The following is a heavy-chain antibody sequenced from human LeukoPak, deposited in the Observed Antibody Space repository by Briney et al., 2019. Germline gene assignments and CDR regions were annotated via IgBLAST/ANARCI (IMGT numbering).Heavy chain of an antibody. J-gene: IGHJ4*02. V-gene: IGHV1-24*01. CDR3: ARDGGITMVQGVGVGY. D-gene: IGHD3-10*01. Sequence: ASVKVSCKVSGYTLTELYMHWVRQAPGKGLEWMGGFDPEDGETIYAQKFQGRVTMTEDTSTDTAYMELSSLRSEDTAVYYCARDGGITMVQGVGVGYCGQGTLVTVSS. CDR2: FDPEDGET. CDR1: GYTLTELY.